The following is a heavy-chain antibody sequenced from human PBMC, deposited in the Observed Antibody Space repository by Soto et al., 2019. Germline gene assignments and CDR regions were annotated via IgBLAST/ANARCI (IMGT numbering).Heavy chain of an antibody. D-gene: IGHD2-2*01. CDR3: ARRPAAFDI. CDR1: GSTFTDFT. J-gene: IGHJ3*02. CDR2: ISGDGLST. Sequence: EVQLLESGGGLVQPGGSLRLSCAGSGSTFTDFTMTWVRQAPGKGLEWVSAISGDGLSTYYAGSVKGRFTISRDNSKTTLFLQMNSLRAEDTAVYYCARRPAAFDIWGGGKMVTVSS. V-gene: IGHV3-23*01.